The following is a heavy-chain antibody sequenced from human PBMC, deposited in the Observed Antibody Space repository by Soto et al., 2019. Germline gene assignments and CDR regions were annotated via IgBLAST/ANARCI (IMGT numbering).Heavy chain of an antibody. CDR1: GGSISTSNW. J-gene: IGHJ4*02. D-gene: IGHD3-10*01. CDR3: AKKQYVVGVFDY. V-gene: IGHV4-4*02. CDR2: IYHSGST. Sequence: SETLSLTCTVSGGSISTSNWWSWVRQPPGKGLEWIGEIYHSGSTNYNPSLKSRVTISVDKSKNQFSLKLSSVTAAGTAVYYCAKKQYVVGVFDYWGLGTLVTVSS.